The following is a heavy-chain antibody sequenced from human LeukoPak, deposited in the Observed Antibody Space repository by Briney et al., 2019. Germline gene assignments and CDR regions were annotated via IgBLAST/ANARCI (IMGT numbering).Heavy chain of an antibody. CDR1: GGTFSSYA. J-gene: IGHJ4*02. D-gene: IGHD3-3*01. CDR2: IIPIFGTA. V-gene: IGHV1-69*13. CDR3: ASLKSGDFWSGFHY. Sequence: SVKVFCKASGGTFSSYAISWVRQAPGQGLEWMGGIIPIFGTANYAQKFQGRVTITADESTSTAYMELSSLRSEDTAVYYCASLKSGDFWSGFHYWGQGTLVTVSS.